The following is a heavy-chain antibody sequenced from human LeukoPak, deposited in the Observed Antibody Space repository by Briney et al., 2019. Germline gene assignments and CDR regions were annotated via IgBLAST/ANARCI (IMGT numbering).Heavy chain of an antibody. CDR3: AKAGTFFQGVIITLRSNAEYFQH. J-gene: IGHJ1*01. Sequence: PGGSLRLSCAASGFTFSSYAMSWVRQAPGKGLEWVSAISGSGGSTYYADSVKGRFTISRDNSKNTLYLQMNSLRAEDTAVYYCAKAGTFFQGVIITLRSNAEYFQHWGQGTLVTVSS. D-gene: IGHD3-10*01. CDR1: GFTFSSYA. CDR2: ISGSGGST. V-gene: IGHV3-23*01.